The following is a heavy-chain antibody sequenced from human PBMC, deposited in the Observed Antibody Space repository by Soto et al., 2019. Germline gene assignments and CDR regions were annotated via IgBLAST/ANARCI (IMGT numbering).Heavy chain of an antibody. CDR1: GGSISSGDYY. Sequence: TLSLTCTVSGGSISSGDYYWSWIRQPPGKGLEWIGYIYYSGSTYYNPPLKSRVTISVDTSKNQFSLKLSSVTAADTAVYYCARRVGYSSSWYGYWGQGTLVTVSS. CDR2: IYYSGST. V-gene: IGHV4-30-4*01. D-gene: IGHD6-13*01. J-gene: IGHJ4*02. CDR3: ARRVGYSSSWYGY.